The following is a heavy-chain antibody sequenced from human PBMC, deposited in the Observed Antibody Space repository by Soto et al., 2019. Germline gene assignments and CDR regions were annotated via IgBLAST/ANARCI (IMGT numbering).Heavy chain of an antibody. CDR1: GGSISSYY. J-gene: IGHJ3*01. D-gene: IGHD3-10*01. CDR3: ERVWGGAFDF. Sequence: QVQLQESGPGLVKPSETLSLTCTVSGGSISSYYGSWIWQPPGKGLEWIGYIYYSGSTNYNPSLKSRVTISVDTSKNQFSLKLSSVTAADTAVYYCERVWGGAFDFWGQGTMVTVSS. V-gene: IGHV4-59*01. CDR2: IYYSGST.